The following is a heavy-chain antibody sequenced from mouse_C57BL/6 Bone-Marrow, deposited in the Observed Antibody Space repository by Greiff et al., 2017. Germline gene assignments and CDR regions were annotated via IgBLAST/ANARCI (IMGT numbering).Heavy chain of an antibody. CDR3: SRSYSNIGYAMGY. V-gene: IGHV13-2*01. Sequence: VLLVEPGGGLVRPGTSLKLSCVTSGFTFSNYRMHWLRQPPGKRLEWIAVITVKSDNYGANYAVSVNGRLAISRDDSKSSVYLEMNRLREEDTATYFCSRSYSNIGYAMGYWGQGASVTVAS. CDR1: GFTFSNYR. J-gene: IGHJ4*01. CDR2: ITVKSDNYGA. D-gene: IGHD2-5*01.